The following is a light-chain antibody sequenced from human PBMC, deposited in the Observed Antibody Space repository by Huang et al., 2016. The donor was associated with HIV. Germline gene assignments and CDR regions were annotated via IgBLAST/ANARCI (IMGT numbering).Light chain of an antibody. CDR1: QNVSSY. V-gene: IGKV3-11*01. Sequence: EVVLTQSPATLSLSPGERATLSCRASQNVSSYLAWYQQKAGQTPSRLIYDAANRATGIPARFGGSGSGTYFTLTISSLEPVDSAVYYCQQRTNWPTFGQGTKLEI. CDR2: DAA. J-gene: IGKJ2*01. CDR3: QQRTNWPT.